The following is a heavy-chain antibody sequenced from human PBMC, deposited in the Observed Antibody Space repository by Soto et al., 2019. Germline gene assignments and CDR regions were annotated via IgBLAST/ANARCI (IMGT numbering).Heavy chain of an antibody. V-gene: IGHV4-34*01. CDR3: ASRKFYVWGSYRNFDY. Sequence: SETLSLTCAVYGGSFSGYYWSWIRQPPGKGLEWIGEINHSGSTNYNPSLKSRVTISVDTSKNQFSLKLSSVTAADTAVYYCASRKFYVWGSYRNFDYWGQGTLVTVSS. CDR2: INHSGST. CDR1: GGSFSGYY. D-gene: IGHD3-16*02. J-gene: IGHJ4*02.